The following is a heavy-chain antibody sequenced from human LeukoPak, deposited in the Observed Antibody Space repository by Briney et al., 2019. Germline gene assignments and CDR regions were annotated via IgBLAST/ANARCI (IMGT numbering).Heavy chain of an antibody. CDR3: ANRFCTSSGCGVAY. CDR1: GFTFSSYA. CDR2: ISGSGGTT. Sequence: GGSLRLSCAASGFTFSSYAMNWVRQAPGKGLEWVSVISGSGGTTYYADSVKGRFTISRDNSKNTLYLQVNSLRGDDTAVYYCANRFCTSSGCGVAYWGQGTLVTVSS. J-gene: IGHJ4*02. V-gene: IGHV3-23*01. D-gene: IGHD2-2*01.